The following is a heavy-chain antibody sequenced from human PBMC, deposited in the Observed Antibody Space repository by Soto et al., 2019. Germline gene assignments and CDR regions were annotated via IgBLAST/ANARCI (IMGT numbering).Heavy chain of an antibody. CDR2: ISAYNGNT. V-gene: IGHV1-18*01. D-gene: IGHD3-16*02. CDR1: GYTFTTYG. Sequence: QVQLVQSGAEVKKPGASVKVSCKASGYTFTTYGFIWVRQAPGQGLEWMGWISAYNGNTNYAQKLQGRVTMTTDTSTSTAYMELRSLRSDDTAVYYCARDRAGYTSYYYGMDVWGQGTTVTVSS. J-gene: IGHJ6*02. CDR3: ARDRAGYTSYYYGMDV.